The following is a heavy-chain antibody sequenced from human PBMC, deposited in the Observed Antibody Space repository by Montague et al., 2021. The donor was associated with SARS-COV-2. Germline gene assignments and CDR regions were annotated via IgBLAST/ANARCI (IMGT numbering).Heavy chain of an antibody. Sequence: SETLSLTCAVSGPSIGSREWGSDLRHPPLESMQRIGAIHQSDSKKTNYNPSLKSRVTISIDQSKNYFSLNLTSMTAADTAVYYCGGTWVYFSPVDVWGQGTTVIVSS. CDR2: IHQSDSKKT. J-gene: IGHJ6*02. V-gene: IGHV4-4*02. CDR3: GGTWVYFSPVDV. D-gene: IGHD3-3*01. CDR1: GPSIGSREW.